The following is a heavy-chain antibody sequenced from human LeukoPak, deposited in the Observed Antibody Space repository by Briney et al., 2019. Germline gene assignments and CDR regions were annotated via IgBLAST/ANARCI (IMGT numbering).Heavy chain of an antibody. D-gene: IGHD3-10*01. CDR2: IYFIGSP. CDR3: ARERRINMVRGLMMGAFDI. CDR1: GGSFSGYY. Sequence: PSETLPLTCAVYGGSFSGYYWSWIRQPPGRGLEWIGFIYFIGSPNYSPSLKSRVTISVDTSKNQFSLKLTSVSAADTAVYYCARERRINMVRGLMMGAFDIWGQGTIVTVSS. J-gene: IGHJ3*02. V-gene: IGHV4-59*01.